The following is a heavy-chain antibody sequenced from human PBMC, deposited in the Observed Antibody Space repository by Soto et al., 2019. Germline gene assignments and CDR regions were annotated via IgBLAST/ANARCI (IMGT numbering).Heavy chain of an antibody. J-gene: IGHJ4*02. Sequence: PSETLSLTCAVYGGSFSGYYWSWIRQPPGKGLEWIGEINHSGSTNYNPSLKSRVTISVDTSKNQFSLKLSSVTAADTAVYYCARGWQTPIRIWRQGILVTVST. CDR3: ARGWQTPIRI. CDR1: GGSFSGYY. CDR2: INHSGST. V-gene: IGHV4-34*01. D-gene: IGHD3-3*01.